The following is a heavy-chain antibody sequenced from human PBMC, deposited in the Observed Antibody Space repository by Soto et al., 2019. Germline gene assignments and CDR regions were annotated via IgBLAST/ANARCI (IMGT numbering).Heavy chain of an antibody. CDR2: ISSSGSTI. V-gene: IGHV3-11*01. D-gene: IGHD2-15*01. CDR3: ARDSPRRGYCSGGSCYPGGIAFDI. CDR1: GFTFSDYY. Sequence: GGSLRLSCAASGFTFSDYYMSWIRQAPGKGLEWVSYISSSGSTIYYADSVKGRFTISRDNAKNSLYLQMNSLRAEDTAVYYCARDSPRRGYCSGGSCYPGGIAFDIWGQGTMVTVSS. J-gene: IGHJ3*02.